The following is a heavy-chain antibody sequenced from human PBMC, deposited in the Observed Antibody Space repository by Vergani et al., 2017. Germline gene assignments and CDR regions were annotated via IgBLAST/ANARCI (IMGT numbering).Heavy chain of an antibody. V-gene: IGHV3-48*04. CDR2: ISSSSSTI. D-gene: IGHD2-15*01. Sequence: EVQLVESGGGLVQPGGSLRLSCAASGFTFSSYSMNWVRQAPGKGLGWVSYISSSSSTIYYADSVKGRFTIPRDNAKNSLYLQMNSLRAEDTAVYYCARDSRPATSPHDYWGQGTLVTVSS. CDR1: GFTFSSYS. CDR3: ARDSRPATSPHDY. J-gene: IGHJ4*02.